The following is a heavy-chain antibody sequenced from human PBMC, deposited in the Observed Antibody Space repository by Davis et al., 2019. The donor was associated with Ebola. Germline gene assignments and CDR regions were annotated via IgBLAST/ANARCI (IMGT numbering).Heavy chain of an antibody. CDR3: AASISIFGAVTMQLGY. CDR1: GFTFTSSA. CDR2: IVAGSGDT. V-gene: IGHV1-58*01. D-gene: IGHD3-3*01. Sequence: SVKVSCKASGFTFTSSAVQWVRQARGQRLEWMGWIVAGSGDTNYAQQFQERITFTRDMSTSTVYMELSSLRSDDSAVYYCAASISIFGAVTMQLGYWGQGTLVSVST. J-gene: IGHJ4*02.